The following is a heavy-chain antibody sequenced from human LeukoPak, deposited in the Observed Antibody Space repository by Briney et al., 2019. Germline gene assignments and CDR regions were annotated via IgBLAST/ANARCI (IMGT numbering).Heavy chain of an antibody. CDR2: IKEDGSDK. CDR3: ARDVGYFRFDY. V-gene: IGHV3-7*01. D-gene: IGHD5-18*01. Sequence: GGSLRLSCAASEFTFSNYWMTWVRQAPGKGLEWVANIKEDGSDKYYVDSVKGRFTISRDNAKNSLYLQMNNLRAEDTAVYYCARDVGYFRFDYWGQGTLVTVSS. J-gene: IGHJ4*02. CDR1: EFTFSNYW.